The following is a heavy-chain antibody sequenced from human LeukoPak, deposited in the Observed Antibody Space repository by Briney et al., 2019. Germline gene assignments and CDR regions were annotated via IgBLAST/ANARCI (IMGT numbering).Heavy chain of an antibody. J-gene: IGHJ6*02. CDR1: GGSISSHY. Sequence: SETLSLTCTVSGGSISSHYWSWIRQPPGKGLEWIGYINYSGRTNYNPSLKSRVTISADTSKNQFSLKLSSVTAADTAVYYCAREFHGMDVWGQGTTVTVSS. D-gene: IGHD2-21*01. CDR2: INYSGRT. V-gene: IGHV4-59*11. CDR3: AREFHGMDV.